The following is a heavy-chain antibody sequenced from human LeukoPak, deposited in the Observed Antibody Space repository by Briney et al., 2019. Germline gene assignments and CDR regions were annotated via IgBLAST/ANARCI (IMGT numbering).Heavy chain of an antibody. CDR3: TINRGSY. CDR1: GGSFSGYY. CDR2: INHSGST. V-gene: IGHV4-34*01. J-gene: IGHJ4*02. D-gene: IGHD3-16*01. Sequence: SETLSLTCAVYGGSFSGYYWSWIRQPPGKGLEWIGEINHSGSTNYNPSLKSRVTISVDTSKNQFSLKLSSVTAADTAVYYCTINRGSYWGQGTLVTVSS.